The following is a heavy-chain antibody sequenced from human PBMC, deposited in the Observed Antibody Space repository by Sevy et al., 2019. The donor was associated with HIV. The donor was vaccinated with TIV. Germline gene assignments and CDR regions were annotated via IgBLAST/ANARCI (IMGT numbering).Heavy chain of an antibody. D-gene: IGHD3-9*01. Sequence: GGSLRLSCAASGFTFSDYYMSWIRQAPGKGLEWVSYISSSGSTIYYADSVKGRFTISRDNAKNSLYLQMNSLRAEDTAVYYCAGERMSRDILTGYYVLNYFDYWGQGTLVTVSS. CDR1: GFTFSDYY. J-gene: IGHJ4*02. V-gene: IGHV3-11*01. CDR3: AGERMSRDILTGYYVLNYFDY. CDR2: ISSSGSTI.